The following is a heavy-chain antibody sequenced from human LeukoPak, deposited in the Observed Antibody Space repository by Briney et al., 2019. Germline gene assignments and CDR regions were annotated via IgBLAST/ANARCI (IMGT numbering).Heavy chain of an antibody. Sequence: TSETLSLTCTVSGGSTSSNSWSWMRQPPGKGLEWIGTYYNSGSTAYNPSLKSRASISEDTSKNQFSLNLSSVTAADTAVYYCVGAKQWLSFDIWGQGTMVTVSS. CDR3: VGAKQWLSFDI. V-gene: IGHV4-59*08. CDR2: YYNSGST. CDR1: GGSTSSNS. J-gene: IGHJ3*02. D-gene: IGHD3-22*01.